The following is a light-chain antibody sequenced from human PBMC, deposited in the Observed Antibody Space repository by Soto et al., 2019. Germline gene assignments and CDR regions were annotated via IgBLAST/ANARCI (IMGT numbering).Light chain of an antibody. Sequence: EIVLTQSPGTLSLSPGERVTLSCRASQSVRSSYLAWYQQKPGQPPRLLIYGASTRATGIPDRFSDSGSGTDFPLTISRLEPEAFAVYSCQQYGSTPYTFGQGTKMQIK. CDR3: QQYGSTPYT. J-gene: IGKJ2*01. CDR2: GAS. CDR1: QSVRSSY. V-gene: IGKV3-20*01.